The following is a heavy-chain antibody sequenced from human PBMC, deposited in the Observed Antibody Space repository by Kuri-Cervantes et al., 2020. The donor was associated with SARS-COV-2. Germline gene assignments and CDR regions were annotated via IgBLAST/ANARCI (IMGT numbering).Heavy chain of an antibody. Sequence: ESLKISCTVSGGSISSSSYYWGWIRQPPGKGLEWIGSIYYSGSTYYNPSLKSRVTISVDTSKNQFSLKLGSVTAADTAVYYCARLRGITMIVVVFDAFDIWGQGTMVTVSS. V-gene: IGHV4-39*01. CDR2: IYYSGST. J-gene: IGHJ3*02. CDR3: ARLRGITMIVVVFDAFDI. D-gene: IGHD3-22*01. CDR1: GGSISSSSYY.